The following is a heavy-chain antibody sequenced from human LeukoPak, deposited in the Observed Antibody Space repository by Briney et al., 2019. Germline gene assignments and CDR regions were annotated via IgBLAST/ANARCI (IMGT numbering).Heavy chain of an antibody. CDR1: GFTVSSNY. Sequence: PGGSLRLSCAASGFTVSSNYMSWVRQAPGKGLEWVSVLYSGGTTHYADSVKGRFTISRGSSKNTLYLQMNSLRVEDTAVYYCARVGTSEDFQHWGQGTLVTVSS. CDR2: LYSGGTT. D-gene: IGHD2-2*01. V-gene: IGHV3-66*01. CDR3: ARVGTSEDFQH. J-gene: IGHJ1*01.